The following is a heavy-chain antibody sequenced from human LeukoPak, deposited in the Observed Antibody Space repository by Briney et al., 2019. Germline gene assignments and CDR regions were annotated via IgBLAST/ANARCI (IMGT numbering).Heavy chain of an antibody. CDR1: GGSVSSNSNY. D-gene: IGHD5-12*01. Sequence: PSETLSLTCTVSGGSVSSNSNYWSWIRQPPGKGLEWIGYNTYFGSASYNPSLKSRVTISVDTSKNQFSLKLSSVTAADTAVYYCARDTPGGYDFWGFDPWGQGTLVTVSS. CDR3: ARDTPGGYDFWGFDP. J-gene: IGHJ5*02. V-gene: IGHV4-61*01. CDR2: NTYFGSA.